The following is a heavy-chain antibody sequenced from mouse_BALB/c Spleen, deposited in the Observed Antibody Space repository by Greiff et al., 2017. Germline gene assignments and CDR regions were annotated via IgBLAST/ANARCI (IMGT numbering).Heavy chain of an antibody. D-gene: IGHD1-2*01. J-gene: IGHJ1*01. Sequence: QVQLKQPGAELVKPGASVKLSCKASGYTFTSYWMHWVKQRPGQGLEWIGEINPSNGRTNYNEKFKSKATLTVDKSSSTAYMQLSSLTSEDSAVYYCARVDYGYVGWYFDVWGAGTTVTVSS. V-gene: IGHV1S81*02. CDR3: ARVDYGYVGWYFDV. CDR2: INPSNGRT. CDR1: GYTFTSYW.